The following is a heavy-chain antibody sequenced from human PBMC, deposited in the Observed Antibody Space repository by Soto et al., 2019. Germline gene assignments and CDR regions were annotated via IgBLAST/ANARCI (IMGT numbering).Heavy chain of an antibody. Sequence: EVQLVESGGGLVQPGRSLRLSCTASGFTFGDYAMNWFRQAPGKGLGWVGSIRSKAYGGTTENAPSVKGRFTISRDDSKSIAYLQMNSLKTEDTAVYYCTRDHRHLDYWGQGTLVTVSS. J-gene: IGHJ4*02. V-gene: IGHV3-49*03. CDR2: IRSKAYGGTT. CDR3: TRDHRHLDY. CDR1: GFTFGDYA.